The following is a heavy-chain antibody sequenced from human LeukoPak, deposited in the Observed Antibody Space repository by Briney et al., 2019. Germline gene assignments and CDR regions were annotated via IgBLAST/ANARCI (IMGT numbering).Heavy chain of an antibody. CDR2: ISGSGGST. Sequence: GGSLRLSCAASGFTFSSYAMSWVRQAPGKGLEWVSAISGSGGSTYYADSVKGRFTISRDNSENTLYLQMNSLRAEDTAVYYCAKGIVGADYEDAFDIWGQGTMVTVSS. J-gene: IGHJ3*02. CDR3: AKGIVGADYEDAFDI. CDR1: GFTFSSYA. V-gene: IGHV3-23*01. D-gene: IGHD1-26*01.